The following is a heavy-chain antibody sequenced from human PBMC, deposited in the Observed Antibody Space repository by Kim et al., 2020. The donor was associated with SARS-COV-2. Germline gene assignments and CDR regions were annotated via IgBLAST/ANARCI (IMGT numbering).Heavy chain of an antibody. CDR2: ISGSGGST. D-gene: IGHD3-9*01. CDR3: AKVLGPGGSAGYYADKSPQDY. J-gene: IGHJ4*02. CDR1: GFTFSSYA. Sequence: GGSLRLSCAASGFTFSSYAMSWVRQAPGKGLEWVSAISGSGGSTYYADSVKGRFTISRDNSKNTLYLQMNSLRAEDTAVYYCAKVLGPGGSAGYYADKSPQDYWGQGTLVTVSS. V-gene: IGHV3-23*01.